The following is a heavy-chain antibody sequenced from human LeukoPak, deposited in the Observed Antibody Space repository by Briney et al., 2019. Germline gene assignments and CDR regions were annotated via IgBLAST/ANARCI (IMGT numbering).Heavy chain of an antibody. CDR3: ARGDLDYYDSSGYPNWFDP. V-gene: IGHV3-48*03. J-gene: IGHJ5*02. CDR2: ISSSGSTI. D-gene: IGHD3-22*01. Sequence: GGSLRLSCAASGFTFSSYEMNWVRQAPGKGLEWVSHISSSGSTIYYADSVKGRFTISRDNAKNSLYLQMNSLRAEDTAVYYCARGDLDYYDSSGYPNWFDPWGQGTLVTVSS. CDR1: GFTFSSYE.